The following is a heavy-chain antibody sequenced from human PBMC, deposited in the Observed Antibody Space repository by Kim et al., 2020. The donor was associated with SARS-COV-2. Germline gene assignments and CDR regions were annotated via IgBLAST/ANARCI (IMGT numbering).Heavy chain of an antibody. D-gene: IGHD2-21*02. V-gene: IGHV5-10-1*04. CDR2: IDPSASYT. CDR1: GFSFTKYW. Sequence: GESLKIPCKTSGFSFTKYWISWVRQMPGKGLEWIGRIDPSASYTNLSLSFEDQVTISVDKSISTAYLQWSSPKAADTALYFRASHGPEWGDFHFDYWGQG. CDR3: ASHGPEWGDFHFDY. J-gene: IGHJ4*02.